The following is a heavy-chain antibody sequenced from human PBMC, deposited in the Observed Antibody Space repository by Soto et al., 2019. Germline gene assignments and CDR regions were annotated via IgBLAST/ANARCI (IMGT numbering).Heavy chain of an antibody. CDR3: ARQRIEPVQYYFDS. J-gene: IGHJ4*02. D-gene: IGHD2-2*01. CDR1: GGSVSSGSYY. V-gene: IGHV4-61*01. CDR2: TLDSGST. Sequence: QVHLQESGPGLERPSETLSLSCVVSGGSVSSGSYYWTWIRQPPGKGLEWIGYTLDSGSTDYNPPLKSRVTISIDTSKNQFSLKLSSVTAADTAVYYCARQRIEPVQYYFDSWGQGTLVTVSS.